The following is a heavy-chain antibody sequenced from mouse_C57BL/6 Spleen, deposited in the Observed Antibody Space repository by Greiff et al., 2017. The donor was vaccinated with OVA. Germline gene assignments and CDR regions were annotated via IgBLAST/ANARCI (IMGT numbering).Heavy chain of an antibody. CDR1: GYAFTNYL. D-gene: IGHD1-1*01. Sequence: VKLQESGAELVRPGTSVKVSCKASGYAFTNYLIEWVKQRPGQGLEWIGVINPGSGGTNYNEKFKGKATLTADQSSSTAYRELSSLTSEDSAVYFCARRPNHYDGSSPEGFAYWGKGTLVTVSA. CDR3: ARRPNHYDGSSPEGFAY. J-gene: IGHJ3*01. CDR2: INPGSGGT. V-gene: IGHV1-54*01.